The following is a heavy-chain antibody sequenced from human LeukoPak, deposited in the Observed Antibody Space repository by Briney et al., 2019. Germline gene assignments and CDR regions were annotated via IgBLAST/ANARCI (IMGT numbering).Heavy chain of an antibody. CDR3: ARGVSGYSYLYSHSDY. D-gene: IGHD5-18*01. CDR1: GFTFSSYA. CDR2: ISSNGGST. Sequence: PGGSLRLSCAASGFTFSSYAMHWVRQAPGKGLEYVSAISSNGGSTYYANSVKGRFTISRDNSKNTLYLQMGSLRAEDMAVYYCARGVSGYSYLYSHSDYWGQGTLVTVSS. J-gene: IGHJ4*02. V-gene: IGHV3-64*01.